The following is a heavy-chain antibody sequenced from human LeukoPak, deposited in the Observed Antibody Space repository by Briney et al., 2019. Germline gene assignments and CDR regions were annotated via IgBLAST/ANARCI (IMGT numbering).Heavy chain of an antibody. CDR1: GFTFSSYW. V-gene: IGHV3-74*01. CDR3: ERDRGWNLYDY. Sequence: PGGSLRLSCAASGFTFSSYWMHWVRQAPGKGLVWVSRTNTDGSSTSYADSAKGRFTISRDNAKNTLYLQMNSLRAEDTAVYYCERDRGWNLYDYWGRGTLVTVSS. J-gene: IGHJ4*02. D-gene: IGHD1-7*01. CDR2: TNTDGSST.